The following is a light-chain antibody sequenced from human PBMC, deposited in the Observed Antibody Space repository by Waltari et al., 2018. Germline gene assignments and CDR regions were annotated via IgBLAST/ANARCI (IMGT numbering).Light chain of an antibody. CDR1: SCSVSSSYY. CDR3: VLYMGSGIWV. J-gene: IGLJ3*02. V-gene: IGLV8-61*01. Sequence: QTVVTQEPSFSVSPGGTVPLPCCLRSCSVSSSYYPSWYQQTPGQAPRTLIYNTNTRSSGVPDRFSASILGNKAALTITGAQADDESDYYCVLYMGSGIWVFGGGTKLTVL. CDR2: NTN.